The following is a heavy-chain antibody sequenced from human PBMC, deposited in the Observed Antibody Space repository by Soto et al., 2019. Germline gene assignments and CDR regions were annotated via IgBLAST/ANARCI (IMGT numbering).Heavy chain of an antibody. J-gene: IGHJ3*02. CDR1: GFTFSSYA. V-gene: IGHV3-23*01. CDR3: ARITMVRGVIDAFDI. CDR2: ISGSGGST. Sequence: GWSLRLSCAASGFTFSSYAMSWVRQAPGKGLEWVSAISGSGGSTYYADSVKGRFTISRDNSKNTLYLQMNSLRAEDTAVYYCARITMVRGVIDAFDIWGQGTMVTVSS. D-gene: IGHD3-10*01.